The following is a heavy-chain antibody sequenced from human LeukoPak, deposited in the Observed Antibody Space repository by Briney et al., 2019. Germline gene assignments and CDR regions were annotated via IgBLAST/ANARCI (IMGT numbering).Heavy chain of an antibody. V-gene: IGHV1-8*01. CDR3: ARGAVVPAAMSPYYYYGMDV. J-gene: IGHJ6*02. Sequence: ASVKVSCKASGYTFTSYDINWVRQATGQRLEWMGWMNPNSGNTGYAQKFQGRVTMTRNTSISTAYMELSSPRSEDTAVYYCARGAVVPAAMSPYYYYGMDVWGQGTTVTVSS. CDR2: MNPNSGNT. D-gene: IGHD2-2*01. CDR1: GYTFTSYD.